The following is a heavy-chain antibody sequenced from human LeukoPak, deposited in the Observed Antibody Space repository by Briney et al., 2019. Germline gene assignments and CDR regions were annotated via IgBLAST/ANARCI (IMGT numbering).Heavy chain of an antibody. CDR3: ARGFSQGVDY. CDR2: IWYDGSNK. J-gene: IGHJ4*02. Sequence: PGRSLRLSCAASGFTFSSYGMHWVRQAPGKGLEWVAFIWYDGSNKYYADSVKGRFTISRDNSKNTLYLQMNSLRAEDTAVYYCARGFSQGVDYWGQGTLVTVSS. CDR1: GFTFSSYG. D-gene: IGHD1-26*01. V-gene: IGHV3-33*01.